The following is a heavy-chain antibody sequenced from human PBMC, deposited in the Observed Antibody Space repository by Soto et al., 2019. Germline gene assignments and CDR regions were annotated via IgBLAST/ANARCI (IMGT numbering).Heavy chain of an antibody. D-gene: IGHD3-22*01. V-gene: IGHV1-69*13. J-gene: IGHJ3*02. CDR3: ARGSPYYDSSGYRSYAFDI. CDR1: GGTFSSYA. CDR2: IIPIFGTA. Sequence: SVKVSCKASGGTFSSYAISWVRQAPGQGLEWMGGIIPIFGTANYAQKFQGRVTITADESTSTAYMELSSLRSEDTAVYYCARGSPYYDSSGYRSYAFDIWGQGTMVTVSS.